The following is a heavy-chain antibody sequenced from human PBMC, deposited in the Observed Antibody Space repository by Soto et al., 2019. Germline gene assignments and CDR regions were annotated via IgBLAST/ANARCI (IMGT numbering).Heavy chain of an antibody. CDR1: GFSFSGYS. D-gene: IGHD3-9*01. CDR2: ISSSSSTI. Sequence: PGGSLRLSCAASGFSFSGYSMNWVLQAPGKGLEWVSYISSSSSTIYYADSVKGRFTISRDNAKNSLYLQMNSLKAEDTAVYYCARVGGLTGPDYWGQGTLVTVSS. J-gene: IGHJ4*02. V-gene: IGHV3-48*01. CDR3: ARVGGLTGPDY.